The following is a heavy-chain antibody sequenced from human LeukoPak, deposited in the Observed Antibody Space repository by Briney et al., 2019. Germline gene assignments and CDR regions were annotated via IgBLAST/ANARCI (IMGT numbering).Heavy chain of an antibody. J-gene: IGHJ6*02. CDR2: IYYSGST. CDR3: ARDYPYYDILTENYYCYGMDV. D-gene: IGHD3-9*01. V-gene: IGHV4-31*03. Sequence: SETLSLTCTVSGGSISSGGYYWSWIRQHPGKGLEWIGYIYYSGSTYYNPSLKSRVTISVDTSKNQFSLKLSSVTAADTAVYYCARDYPYYDILTENYYCYGMDVWGQGTTVTVSS. CDR1: GGSISSGGYY.